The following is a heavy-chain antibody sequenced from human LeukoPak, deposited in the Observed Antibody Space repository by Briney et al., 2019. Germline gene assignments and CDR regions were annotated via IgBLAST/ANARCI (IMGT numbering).Heavy chain of an antibody. Sequence: PSETLSLTCTVSGGSISSGSYYWSWIRQPAGKGLEWIGRIYTSGSTNYNPSLKSRVTISVDTSKNQFSLKLSSVTAADTAVYYCARAHPTYYYDSSGYYYAYPGYYYMDVWGKGTTVTVSS. CDR3: ARAHPTYYYDSSGYYYAYPGYYYMDV. J-gene: IGHJ6*03. CDR2: IYTSGST. V-gene: IGHV4-61*02. D-gene: IGHD3-22*01. CDR1: GGSISSGSYY.